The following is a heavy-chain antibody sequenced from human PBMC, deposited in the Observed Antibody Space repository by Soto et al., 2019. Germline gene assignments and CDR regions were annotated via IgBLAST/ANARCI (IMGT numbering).Heavy chain of an antibody. Sequence: ASVKVSCKASGYTFYSHSISWVRQAPGPGLEWMGRISADNGNTKYAQKLRGRVTMTTDTSTSTVYMELRNLRSDDTAVYYCARCIQQDYYYGMDVWGQGTTVTVSS. CDR1: GYTFYSHS. CDR2: ISADNGNT. J-gene: IGHJ6*02. V-gene: IGHV1-18*01. CDR3: ARCIQQDYYYGMDV. D-gene: IGHD5-18*01.